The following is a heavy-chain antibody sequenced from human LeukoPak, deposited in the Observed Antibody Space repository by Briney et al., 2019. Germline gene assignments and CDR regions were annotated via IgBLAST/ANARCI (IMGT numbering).Heavy chain of an antibody. CDR3: AKVGYCSSTSCYREIGY. CDR2: ISGSGGST. CDR1: GFTFCSYA. V-gene: IGHV3-23*01. J-gene: IGHJ4*02. Sequence: GGSLRLSCAASGFTFCSYAMSWVRQAPGKGLEWVSAISGSGGSTYYADSVKGRFTISRDNSKNTLYLQMNSLRAEDTAVYYCAKVGYCSSTSCYREIGYWGQGTLVTVSS. D-gene: IGHD2-2*02.